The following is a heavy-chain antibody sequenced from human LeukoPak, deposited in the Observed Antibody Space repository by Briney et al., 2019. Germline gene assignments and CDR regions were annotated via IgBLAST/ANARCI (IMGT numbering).Heavy chain of an antibody. CDR2: ISWNSGSI. D-gene: IGHD3-22*01. Sequence: PGGSLRLSCAASGFTFDDYAMHWVRQAPGKGLEWVSGISWNSGSIGYADSVKGRFTISRDNAKNSLYLQMNSLRAEDTALYYCARGAYYDSSGLLDYWGQGTLVTVSS. CDR1: GFTFDDYA. CDR3: ARGAYYDSSGLLDY. V-gene: IGHV3-9*01. J-gene: IGHJ4*02.